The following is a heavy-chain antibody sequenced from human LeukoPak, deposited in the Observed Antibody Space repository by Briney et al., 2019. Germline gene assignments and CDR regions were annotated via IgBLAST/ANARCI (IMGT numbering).Heavy chain of an antibody. D-gene: IGHD6-19*01. CDR1: GFTFNNYW. Sequence: GGSLRLSCAASGFTFNNYWMTWVRQAPGMGLEWVANIKQDGSEKYYVDSVKGRFTISRDIAKNSLYLQMNSLRAEDTAVYYCARDRPQQWLVRGQRGYYYYMDVWGKGTTVTISS. CDR2: IKQDGSEK. J-gene: IGHJ6*03. V-gene: IGHV3-7*01. CDR3: ARDRPQQWLVRGQRGYYYYMDV.